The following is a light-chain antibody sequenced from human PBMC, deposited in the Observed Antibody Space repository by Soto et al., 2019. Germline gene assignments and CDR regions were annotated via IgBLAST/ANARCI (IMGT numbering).Light chain of an antibody. CDR2: GST. CDR1: SSNIGAHYD. J-gene: IGLJ3*02. CDR3: QSYDSSLSGSGV. V-gene: IGLV1-40*01. Sequence: QSVLTQPPSVSGAPGQRVTISCTGSSSNIGAHYDVHWYQQLPGTAPKLLIYGSTNRPSGVPDRFFGSKSGTSASLTIIGLQAEDEADYYCQSYDSSLSGSGVFGGGTKLTVL.